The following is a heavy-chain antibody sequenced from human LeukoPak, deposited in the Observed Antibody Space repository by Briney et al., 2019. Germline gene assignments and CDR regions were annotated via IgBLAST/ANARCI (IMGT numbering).Heavy chain of an antibody. V-gene: IGHV3-30*04. CDR1: GFTFSSYA. CDR2: ISYDGSNK. D-gene: IGHD1-20*01. J-gene: IGHJ3*02. Sequence: AGGSLRLSCAASGFTFSSYAMHWVRQAPGKGLEWVAVISYDGSNKYYADSVKGRFTISRDNSKNTLYLQMNSLRAEDTAVYYCARALGYDFDAFDIWGQGTMVTVSS. CDR3: ARALGYDFDAFDI.